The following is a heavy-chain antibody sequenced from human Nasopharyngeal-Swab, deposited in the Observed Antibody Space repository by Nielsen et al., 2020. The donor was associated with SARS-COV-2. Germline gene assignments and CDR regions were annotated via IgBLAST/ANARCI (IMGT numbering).Heavy chain of an antibody. J-gene: IGHJ5*02. Sequence: GESLKISCAASGFTFSSYAMSWVRQAPGKGLEWVSAISGSGSSTYYADSVKGRFTISRDNAKNTLYLQMNSLRAEDTAVYYCAKDSTMVRGRGGFDPWGQGTLVTVSS. V-gene: IGHV3-23*01. CDR2: ISGSGSST. D-gene: IGHD3-10*01. CDR3: AKDSTMVRGRGGFDP. CDR1: GFTFSSYA.